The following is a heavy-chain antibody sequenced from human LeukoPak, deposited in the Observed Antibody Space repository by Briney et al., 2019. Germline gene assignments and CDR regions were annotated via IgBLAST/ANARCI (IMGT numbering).Heavy chain of an antibody. J-gene: IGHJ4*02. CDR1: GFIFSSYG. CDR3: ARDRDGYNSFDY. CDR2: IRYDGSNK. D-gene: IGHD5-24*01. V-gene: IGHV3-30*02. Sequence: GGSLRLSCAASGFIFSSYGMHWVRQAPGKGLEWVAFIRYDGSNKYYADSVKGRFTISRDNSKNTLYLQMNSLRAEDTAVYYCARDRDGYNSFDYWGQGTLVTVSS.